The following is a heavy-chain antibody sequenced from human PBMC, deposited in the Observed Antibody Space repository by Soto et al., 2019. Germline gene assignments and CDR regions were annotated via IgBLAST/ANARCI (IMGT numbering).Heavy chain of an antibody. CDR3: ARRLRDFWSGYSYYGMDV. CDR2: IYYSGST. Sequence: QLQLQESGPGLVKPSETLSLTCTVSGGSISSSSYYWGWIRQPPGKGLEWIGSIYYSGSTYYNPSLKSRVTISVDTSKNQFSLKLSSVTAADTAVYYCARRLRDFWSGYSYYGMDVWGQGTTVTVSS. J-gene: IGHJ6*02. D-gene: IGHD3-3*01. CDR1: GGSISSSSYY. V-gene: IGHV4-39*01.